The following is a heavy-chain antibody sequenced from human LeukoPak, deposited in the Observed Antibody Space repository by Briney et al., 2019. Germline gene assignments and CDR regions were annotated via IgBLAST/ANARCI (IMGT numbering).Heavy chain of an antibody. J-gene: IGHJ4*02. V-gene: IGHV3-23*01. CDR1: GFAFSTYG. Sequence: GGSLRLSCAASGFAFSTYGMSWVRQAPGKGPECVSAISGSGAGTYYADSMKGRFTISRDNSKNTLYLQINSLRAEDTALYYCAKDLSWGLDYWGLGTLVTVSS. CDR3: AKDLSWGLDY. CDR2: ISGSGAGT. D-gene: IGHD7-27*01.